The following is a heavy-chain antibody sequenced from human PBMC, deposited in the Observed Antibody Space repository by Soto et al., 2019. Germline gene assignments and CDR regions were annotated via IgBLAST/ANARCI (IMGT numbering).Heavy chain of an antibody. D-gene: IGHD6-13*01. Sequence: DVPLLESGGGLVLPGGSLRLSCTASGFALSNYALTWVRQAPGKGLEWVSGINERGDSRYYADSVRGRFAISRDNSRNTLYLQMNDLGVEDTAIYFCAKDGGRCSSIECCCWTGSWGQGTLVTVSS. CDR1: GFALSNYA. CDR2: INERGDSR. V-gene: IGHV3-23*01. CDR3: AKDGGRCSSIECCCWTGS. J-gene: IGHJ5*02.